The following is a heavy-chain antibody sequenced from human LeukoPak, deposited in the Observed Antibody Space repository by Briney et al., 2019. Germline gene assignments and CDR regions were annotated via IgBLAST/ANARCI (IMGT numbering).Heavy chain of an antibody. CDR1: GFTFRDYT. Sequence: PGGSLRLSCAASGFTFRDYTMNWVRQAPGKGLEWVSAINKSGTFIKYADSVKGRFTVSRDNARNSLFLQMNSLRVEDTAVYFCAREVLIVVEPAANTIDYWGQRTRVTVSS. CDR3: AREVLIVVEPAANTIDY. J-gene: IGHJ4*02. CDR2: INKSGTFI. D-gene: IGHD2-15*01. V-gene: IGHV3-21*01.